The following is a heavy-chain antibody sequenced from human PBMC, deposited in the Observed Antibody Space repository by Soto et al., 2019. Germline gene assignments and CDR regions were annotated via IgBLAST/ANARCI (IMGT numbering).Heavy chain of an antibody. J-gene: IGHJ6*02. Sequence: GGSLRLSCAASGFTFSSYAMSLVRQAPGKGLECVSAISGSGGSTYYADSVKGRFTISRDNSKNTLYLQMNSLRAEDTALYYCAKSKTRDYYYGMDVWGQGTTVTVSS. CDR1: GFTFSSYA. D-gene: IGHD4-4*01. CDR3: AKSKTRDYYYGMDV. V-gene: IGHV3-23*01. CDR2: ISGSGGST.